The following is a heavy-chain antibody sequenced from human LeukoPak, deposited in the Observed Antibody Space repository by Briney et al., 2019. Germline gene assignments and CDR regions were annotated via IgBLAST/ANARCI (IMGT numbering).Heavy chain of an antibody. Sequence: PGGSLRLSCAASGFTFSSYAMSWVRQAPGKGLEWVSGISDSGGSTFYADSVKGRFTISRDNSKNTLYLQMNSLRAEDTAVYSCAKVATPRGYCSGGCCYCSDYWGQGTLVTVSS. D-gene: IGHD2-15*01. V-gene: IGHV3-23*01. CDR3: AKVATPRGYCSGGCCYCSDY. CDR1: GFTFSSYA. J-gene: IGHJ4*02. CDR2: ISDSGGST.